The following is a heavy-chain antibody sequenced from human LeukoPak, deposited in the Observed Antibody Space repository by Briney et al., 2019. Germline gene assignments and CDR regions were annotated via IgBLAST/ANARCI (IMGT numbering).Heavy chain of an antibody. J-gene: IGHJ4*02. D-gene: IGHD2-15*01. CDR2: TKPDGSAE. V-gene: IGHV3-7*01. CDR3: ARDGGLHTNFDY. Sequence: GGSLRLSCAASGFSFRNYWMGWVRQAPGKGLEWVANTKPDGSAEYYADSVRGRFSTSRDNANNLLYLQMSSLRAEDTAVYYCARDGGLHTNFDYWGQGTLVTVSS. CDR1: GFSFRNYW.